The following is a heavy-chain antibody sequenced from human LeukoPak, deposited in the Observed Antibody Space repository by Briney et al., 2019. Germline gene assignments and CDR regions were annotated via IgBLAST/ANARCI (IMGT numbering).Heavy chain of an antibody. CDR2: INHSGST. V-gene: IGHV4-34*01. CDR1: GGSFSGYY. J-gene: IGHJ4*02. Sequence: SETLSLTCAVYGGSFSGYYWSWIRQPPGKGLEWIGEINHSGSTNYNPSLKSRVTISVDTSKNQFSLKLSSVTAADTAVYYCARDLGVRGSYFDYWGQGTLVTVSS. CDR3: ARDLGVRGSYFDY. D-gene: IGHD3-10*01.